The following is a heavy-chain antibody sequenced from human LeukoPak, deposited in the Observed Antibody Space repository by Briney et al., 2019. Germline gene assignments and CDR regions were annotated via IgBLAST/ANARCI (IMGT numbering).Heavy chain of an antibody. CDR3: TRDSYCSSTSCYRGHFDS. Sequence: GGSLRLSCAASGFTFSSYGMHWVRQAPGKGLEWVAVISYDGSNKYYADSVKGRFTISRDNSKNTLYLQMNSLRAEDTAVYYCTRDSYCSSTSCYRGHFDSWGQGSLVTVSS. V-gene: IGHV3-30*03. CDR2: ISYDGSNK. CDR1: GFTFSSYG. D-gene: IGHD2-2*01. J-gene: IGHJ4*02.